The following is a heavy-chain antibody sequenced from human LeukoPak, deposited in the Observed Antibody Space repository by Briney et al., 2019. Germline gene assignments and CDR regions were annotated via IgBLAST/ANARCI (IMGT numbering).Heavy chain of an antibody. CDR2: ISAYNGNT. J-gene: IGHJ4*02. D-gene: IGHD3-22*01. CDR1: GYTFTSYG. CDR3: AIGGTLYYYDSSGGPDGY. V-gene: IGHV1-18*01. Sequence: ASVKVSCKASGYTFTSYGISWVRQAPGQGLEWMGWISAYNGNTNYAQKLQGRVTMTTDTSTSTAYMELRSLRSDDTAVYYCAIGGTLYYYDSSGGPDGYWGQGTLVTVSS.